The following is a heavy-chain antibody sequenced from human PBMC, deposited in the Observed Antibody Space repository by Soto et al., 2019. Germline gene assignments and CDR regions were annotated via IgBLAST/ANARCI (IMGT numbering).Heavy chain of an antibody. CDR1: GFTFSSYW. CDR3: VNFGVPFDY. Sequence: PGGSLRLSCAVSGFTFSSYWMHWVRQAPGKGLVWVSRIKSDGSSTSYADSVKGRFTISRDDAKNTLYLQMNSLRAEDTAVYYYVNFGVPFDYWGRGTLVTVSS. D-gene: IGHD3-3*01. V-gene: IGHV3-74*01. CDR2: IKSDGSST. J-gene: IGHJ4*02.